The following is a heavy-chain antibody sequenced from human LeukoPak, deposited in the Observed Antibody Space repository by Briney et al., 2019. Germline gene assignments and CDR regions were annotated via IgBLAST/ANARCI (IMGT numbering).Heavy chain of an antibody. CDR1: GGTFISYA. D-gene: IGHD3-3*01. J-gene: IGHJ6*03. Sequence: GASVTVSCKASGGTFISYAISWVRQAPGQGVEWMGGIIPIFGTANYAQKFQGRVTITTDESTSTAYMELSSLRSEDTAVYYCARGWGDTIFGVTPSDYYYYMDVWGKGTTVTVSS. CDR2: IIPIFGTA. V-gene: IGHV1-69*05. CDR3: ARGWGDTIFGVTPSDYYYYMDV.